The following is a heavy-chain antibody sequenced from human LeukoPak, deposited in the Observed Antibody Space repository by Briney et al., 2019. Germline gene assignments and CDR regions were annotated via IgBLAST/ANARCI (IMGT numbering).Heavy chain of an antibody. CDR1: GGSISSYY. D-gene: IGHD2-8*01. CDR3: ARGRMVSTFQH. J-gene: IGHJ1*01. Sequence: SETLSLTCTVSGGSISSYYWSWIRQPPGKGLEWIGYIYYSGSTTYNPSLKSRVSMSVDTSKNEFSLKVNPVTAADTAVYYCARGRMVSTFQHWGQGNLVTVSS. CDR2: IYYSGST. V-gene: IGHV4-59*12.